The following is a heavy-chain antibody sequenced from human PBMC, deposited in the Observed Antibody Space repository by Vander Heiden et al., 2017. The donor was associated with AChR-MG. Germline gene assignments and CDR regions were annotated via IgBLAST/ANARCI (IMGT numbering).Heavy chain of an antibody. Sequence: EVQLVESGGGLVKPGGSLRLSCAASGFAFSNAWMSWVRQAPGKGLEWVGRIKSQSDGGTADYAAPVKGRFMLSTDESNNTLYLQMNGLKTEDTGMYYCTTAAPRSYWGQGILVIVSS. V-gene: IGHV3-15*01. J-gene: IGHJ4*02. CDR2: IKSQSDGGTA. CDR1: GFAFSNAW. CDR3: TTAAPRSY.